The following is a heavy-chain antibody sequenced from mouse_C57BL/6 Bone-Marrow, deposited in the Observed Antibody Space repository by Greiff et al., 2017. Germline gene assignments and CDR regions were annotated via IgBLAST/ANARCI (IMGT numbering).Heavy chain of an antibody. CDR2: IDPETGGT. J-gene: IGHJ1*03. V-gene: IGHV1-15*01. CDR1: GYTFTDYE. Sequence: QVQLQQSGAELVRPGASVTLSCKASGYTFTDYEMHWVKQTPVHGLEWIGAIDPETGGTAYNQKFKGKAILTADKSSRPAYMERPSLPSEDSAVEYCTRDYYGSSYPHWYFDVWGTGTTVTVSS. D-gene: IGHD1-1*01. CDR3: TRDYYGSSYPHWYFDV.